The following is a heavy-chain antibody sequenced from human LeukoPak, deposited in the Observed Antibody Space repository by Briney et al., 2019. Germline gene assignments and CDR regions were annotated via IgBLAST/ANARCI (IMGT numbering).Heavy chain of an antibody. CDR1: GGSISSNY. J-gene: IGHJ4*02. CDR2: IYYSGST. D-gene: IGHD2-2*01. CDR3: ARLERYCSSTSCPLDY. V-gene: IGHV4-59*12. Sequence: SETLSLTCTVSGGSISSNYWSWLRQPPGKGLEWIGYIYYSGSTNYNPSLKSRVTISVDTSKNQFSLKLSSVTAADTVVYYCARLERYCSSTSCPLDYWGQGTLVTVSS.